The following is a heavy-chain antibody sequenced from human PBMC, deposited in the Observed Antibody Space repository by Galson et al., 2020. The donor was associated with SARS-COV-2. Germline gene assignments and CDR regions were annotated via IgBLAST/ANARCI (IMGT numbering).Heavy chain of an antibody. CDR2: LSWHSGSI. CDR3: AKDSNHYGSGSYYLSY. D-gene: IGHD3-10*01. Sequence: SLKISCAASGFTFADYAIHWVRQAPQKGLERVSGLSWHSGSIGYADSVQGRFTISRDNAKNSLYLQMNRLRAEDTALYYCAKDSNHYGSGSYYLSYWGQGTLVTVSS. CDR1: GFTFADYA. V-gene: IGHV3-9*01. J-gene: IGHJ4*02.